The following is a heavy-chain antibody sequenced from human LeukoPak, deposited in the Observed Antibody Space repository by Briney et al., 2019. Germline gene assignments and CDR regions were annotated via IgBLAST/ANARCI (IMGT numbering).Heavy chain of an antibody. CDR3: ARDTLGEGEDANYAVYYFDY. Sequence: GGSLRLSCAASGITFSSYSMNWVRQAPGKGLEWVSCISSSSSYIYYADSVKGRFTISRDNAKNSLYLQMNSLRAEDTAVYYCARDTLGEGEDANYAVYYFDYWGQGTPVTVSS. CDR2: ISSSSSYI. CDR1: GITFSSYS. V-gene: IGHV3-21*01. J-gene: IGHJ4*02. D-gene: IGHD4/OR15-4a*01.